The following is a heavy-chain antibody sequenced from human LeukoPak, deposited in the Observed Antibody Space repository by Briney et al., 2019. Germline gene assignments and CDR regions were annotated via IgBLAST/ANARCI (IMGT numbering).Heavy chain of an antibody. CDR2: ISAYNGYT. CDR3: ARRDYTVTTSYYYYYYMDV. CDR1: GYTFKNYG. Sequence: ASVKVSCKASGYTFKNYGISWVRQAPGQGLEWMGWISAYNGYTKYAQKVQGRVTMTTDTSTSTAYMELSSLRSEDTAVYYCARRDYTVTTSYYYYYYMDVWGKGTTVTISS. D-gene: IGHD4-17*01. J-gene: IGHJ6*03. V-gene: IGHV1-18*01.